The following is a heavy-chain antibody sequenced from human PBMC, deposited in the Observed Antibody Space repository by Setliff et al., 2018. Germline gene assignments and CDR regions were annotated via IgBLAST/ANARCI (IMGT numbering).Heavy chain of an antibody. CDR2: IQSTGNT. V-gene: IGHV4-61*02. CDR1: GGSVASGSYY. CDR3: ASPRRDDLDTPFDAFDL. D-gene: IGHD1-1*01. J-gene: IGHJ3*01. Sequence: PSETLSLTCTVSGGSVASGSYYWSWIRQPAGKGLEWIGLIQSTGNTNYNPSLQSRVTISIDTSKNQFSLKMTSVTATDTAMYYCASPRRDDLDTPFDAFDLWGQGTKVTVSS.